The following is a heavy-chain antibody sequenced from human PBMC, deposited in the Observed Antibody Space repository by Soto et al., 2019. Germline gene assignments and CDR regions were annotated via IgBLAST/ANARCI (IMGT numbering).Heavy chain of an antibody. Sequence: GGSLRLSCAASGFTFSIYAISWVRQAPGKGLEWVPTITGNGGTSYADFVRGRFTISRDNSKNTLYLQMNSLRPEDTAVYYCAKDAPGSGWLSDYWGQGTLVTVSS. CDR3: AKDAPGSGWLSDY. J-gene: IGHJ4*02. CDR1: GFTFSIYA. D-gene: IGHD3-22*01. CDR2: ITGNGGT. V-gene: IGHV3-23*01.